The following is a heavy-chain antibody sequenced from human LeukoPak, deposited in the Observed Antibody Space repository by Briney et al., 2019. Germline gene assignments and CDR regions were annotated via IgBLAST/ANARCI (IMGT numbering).Heavy chain of an antibody. D-gene: IGHD3-10*02. CDR3: AELGITMIGGV. Sequence: GSLRLSCAASGFTFSSYEMNWVRQAPGKGLEWVSYISGSGTSIYHANSVKGRFTISRDNAKNSVYLQMNSLRAEDTAVYYCAELGITMIGGVWGKGTTVTISS. V-gene: IGHV3-48*03. CDR1: GFTFSSYE. J-gene: IGHJ6*04. CDR2: ISGSGTSI.